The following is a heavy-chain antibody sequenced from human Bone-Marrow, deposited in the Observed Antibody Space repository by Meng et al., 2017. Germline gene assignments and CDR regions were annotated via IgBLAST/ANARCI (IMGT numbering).Heavy chain of an antibody. J-gene: IGHJ4*02. CDR3: ARGPTTMAHDFDY. Sequence: RQRWGAGLLKPSTPLSLTCVVSGGSSSDYYWSWIRQPPGKGLEWIGEINHSGSTNYNPSLESRATISVDTSQNNLSLKLSSVTAADSAVYYCARGPTTMAHDFDYWGQGTLVTVSS. V-gene: IGHV4-34*01. CDR2: INHSGST. D-gene: IGHD4-11*01. CDR1: GGSSSDYY.